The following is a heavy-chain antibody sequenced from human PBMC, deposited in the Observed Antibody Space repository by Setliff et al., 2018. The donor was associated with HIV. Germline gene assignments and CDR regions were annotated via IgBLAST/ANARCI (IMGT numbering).Heavy chain of an antibody. CDR2: INTVTGNP. CDR1: ADTFTNCL. D-gene: IGHD2-15*01. J-gene: IGHJ4*02. Sequence: ASVKVSCKASADTFTNCLINWVRQAPGRGLEWMGWINTVTGNPTYAQGFTGRFVFSLDTSVSTAYLQISSLKAEDSAVYYCARRMEMTPIGYWGQGTLVTVSS. CDR3: ARRMEMTPIGY. V-gene: IGHV7-4-1*02.